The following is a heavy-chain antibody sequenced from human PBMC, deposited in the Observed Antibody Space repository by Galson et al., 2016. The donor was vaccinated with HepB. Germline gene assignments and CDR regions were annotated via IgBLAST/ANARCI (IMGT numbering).Heavy chain of an antibody. CDR1: GVSITSSDW. CDR2: IFHSGRV. J-gene: IGHJ4*02. D-gene: IGHD2/OR15-2a*01. V-gene: IGHV4-4*02. Sequence: SETLSLTCAVSGVSITSSDWWSWVRHPPGQGLEWIGQIFHSGRVNYTPSLASRVTISIDTSNNHFSLRLTSVTAADTALYYCARQYWGGPSDYWGQGTLVTVSS. CDR3: ARQYWGGPSDY.